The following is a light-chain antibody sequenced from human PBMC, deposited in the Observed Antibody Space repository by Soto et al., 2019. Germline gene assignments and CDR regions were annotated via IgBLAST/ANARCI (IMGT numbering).Light chain of an antibody. CDR3: SSYAGSTPYV. J-gene: IGLJ1*01. Sequence: QSVLTQPPSPSGSPGQSVTISCTGTSSDGGGYNYVSWYQQHPGKAPKLMIYEVSKRPSGVPDRFSGSKSGNTASLTVSGLQAEDEADYYCSSYAGSTPYVFGTGTKVTVL. CDR2: EVS. CDR1: SSDGGGYNY. V-gene: IGLV2-8*01.